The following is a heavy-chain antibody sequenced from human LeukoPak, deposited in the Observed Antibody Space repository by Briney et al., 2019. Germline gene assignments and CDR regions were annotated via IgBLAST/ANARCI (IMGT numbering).Heavy chain of an antibody. CDR3: ARDSATVVIRSNWFDP. CDR1: GFTFSTYT. D-gene: IGHD4-23*01. J-gene: IGHJ5*02. V-gene: IGHV3-21*01. CDR2: ITSGSGYI. Sequence: GGSLRLSCAASGFTFSTYTMNWVRQAPGTGLEWVSSITSGSGYIYYADSVKGRFTVSRDNAKNSLYLQMNSLRAEDTAVYYCARDSATVVIRSNWFDPWGQGTLVTVSS.